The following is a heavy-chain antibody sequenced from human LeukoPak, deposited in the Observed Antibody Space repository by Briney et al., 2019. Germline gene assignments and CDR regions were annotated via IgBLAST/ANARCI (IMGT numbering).Heavy chain of an antibody. D-gene: IGHD3-3*01. Sequence: ASVKVSCKVSGYTLTELSMHWVRQAPGKGLEWMGSFDPEDGETIYAQKFQGRVTMTEDTSTDTAYMDLSSLRSEDTAVYYWATNVRGYDFEDYWGQGTLVTVSS. CDR3: ATNVRGYDFEDY. CDR1: GYTLTELS. J-gene: IGHJ4*02. V-gene: IGHV1-24*01. CDR2: FDPEDGET.